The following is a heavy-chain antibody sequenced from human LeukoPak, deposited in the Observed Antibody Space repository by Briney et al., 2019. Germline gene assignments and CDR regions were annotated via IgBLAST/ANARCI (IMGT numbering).Heavy chain of an antibody. CDR1: GVSISSDY. CDR3: ARLHYDSSGYYYFDY. J-gene: IGHJ4*02. V-gene: IGHV4-59*01. CDR2: IYYSGST. Sequence: SETLSLTCSVSGVSISSDYWSWIRQPPGKGQEWIGYIYYSGSTNYNPSLKSRVAISVDTSKNQFSLKLSSVTAADTAVYYCARLHYDSSGYYYFDYWGQGTLVTVSS. D-gene: IGHD3-22*01.